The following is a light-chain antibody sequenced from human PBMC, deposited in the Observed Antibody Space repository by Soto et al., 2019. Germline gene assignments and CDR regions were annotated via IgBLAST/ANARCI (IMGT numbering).Light chain of an antibody. CDR2: EVS. CDR3: SSYTTTTAWV. CDR1: SSDVGAYRY. V-gene: IGLV2-14*01. J-gene: IGLJ3*02. Sequence: QSVLTQPASVSGSPGQSITISCTGSSSDVGAYRYVSWFQQHPGKAPKLIIYEVSNRPSGVSDRFSGSKSGNTASLPISGLKAEDEADYHCSSYTTTTAWVFGGGTQLTVL.